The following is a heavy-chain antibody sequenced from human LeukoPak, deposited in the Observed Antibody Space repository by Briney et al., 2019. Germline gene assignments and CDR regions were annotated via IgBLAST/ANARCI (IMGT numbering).Heavy chain of an antibody. D-gene: IGHD2-15*01. Sequence: PGGSLRLSCAASGFTFNTYAMSWVRQAPGKGLEWVSSIGGGGGTYYADSVKGRFTISRDNAKNSLYLQMNSLRAEDTAVYYCARPFCSGGGCYSSIPGPAHWGQGTLVAVSS. V-gene: IGHV3-23*01. J-gene: IGHJ4*02. CDR1: GFTFNTYA. CDR3: ARPFCSGGGCYSSIPGPAH. CDR2: IGGGGGT.